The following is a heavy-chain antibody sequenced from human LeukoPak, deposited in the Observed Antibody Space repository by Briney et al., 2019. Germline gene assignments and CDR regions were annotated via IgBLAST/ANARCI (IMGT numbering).Heavy chain of an antibody. CDR3: VREGFDY. Sequence: ASVKVSCKASGYTFTNYDINLVRHATGQGQEWIGYMNPNSGNSGYAQKFQGRVTITTDTYISTAYMDLSSLTSEDTALYYCVREGFDYWGQGTLVTVSS. CDR2: MNPNSGNS. V-gene: IGHV1-8*03. J-gene: IGHJ4*02. CDR1: GYTFTNYD.